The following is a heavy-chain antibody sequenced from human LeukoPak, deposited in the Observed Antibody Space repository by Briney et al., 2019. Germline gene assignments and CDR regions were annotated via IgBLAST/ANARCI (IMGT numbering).Heavy chain of an antibody. CDR3: AKGHPIAAAGIDY. Sequence: GGSLRLSCAASGFTFSSYGMHWVRQAPGKGLGWVAFIRYDGSNKYYADSVKGRFTISRDNSKNTLYLQMNSLRAEDTAVYYCAKGHPIAAAGIDYWGQGTLVTVSS. D-gene: IGHD6-13*01. CDR2: IRYDGSNK. CDR1: GFTFSSYG. V-gene: IGHV3-30*02. J-gene: IGHJ4*02.